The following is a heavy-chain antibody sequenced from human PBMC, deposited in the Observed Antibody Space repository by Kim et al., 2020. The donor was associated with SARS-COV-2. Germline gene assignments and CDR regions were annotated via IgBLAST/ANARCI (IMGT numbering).Heavy chain of an antibody. Sequence: GGSLRLSCATSGFTLSLYSMNWVRQAPGKGLEWVSHISDVGTTTKYADSVKGRFTISRDNTKNSLYLQMNGLRAEDTAVYYCVRENYWAFDIWGQGTMVTVSS. V-gene: IGHV3-48*04. CDR2: ISDVGTTT. J-gene: IGHJ3*02. CDR1: GFTLSLYS. D-gene: IGHD1-7*01. CDR3: VRENYWAFDI.